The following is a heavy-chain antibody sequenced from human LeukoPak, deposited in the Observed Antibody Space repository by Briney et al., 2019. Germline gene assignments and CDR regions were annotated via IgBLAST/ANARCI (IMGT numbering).Heavy chain of an antibody. J-gene: IGHJ4*02. D-gene: IGHD6-19*01. CDR1: GFTFSSYW. Sequence: GGSLRLSCAASGFTFSSYWMSWVRQAPGKGLEWVANIKQDGSEKYYVDSVKGRFTISRDNAKNSLYLQMNSLRAEGTAVYYCAKSPSAVAGSELKYWGQGTLVTVSS. V-gene: IGHV3-7*01. CDR3: AKSPSAVAGSELKY. CDR2: IKQDGSEK.